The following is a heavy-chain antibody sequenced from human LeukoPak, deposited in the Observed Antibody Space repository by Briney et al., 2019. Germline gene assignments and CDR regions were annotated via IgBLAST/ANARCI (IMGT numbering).Heavy chain of an antibody. Sequence: GGSLRLSCAASGFTFSSYGMHWVRQAPGKGLEWAAVISYDGSKKYYADSVKGRFTISRDDSKNTLYLQMNSLRAEDTAVYYCANTVNYYYYYYDMDVWGKGTTVTVSS. CDR3: ANTVNYYYYYYDMDV. CDR2: ISYDGSKK. V-gene: IGHV3-30*18. D-gene: IGHD4-17*01. CDR1: GFTFSSYG. J-gene: IGHJ6*04.